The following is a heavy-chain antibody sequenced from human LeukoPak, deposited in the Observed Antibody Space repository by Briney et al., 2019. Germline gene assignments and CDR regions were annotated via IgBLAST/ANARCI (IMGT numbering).Heavy chain of an antibody. J-gene: IGHJ1*01. Sequence: ASVKVSCKASGYTFTGYYMHWVRQAPGQGLEWMGRINPNSGGTNYAQKFQGRVTMTRDTSISTAYMELSRQRSDDTAVYYCASEGYCSGGSCYFFQHWGQGTLVTVSS. D-gene: IGHD2-15*01. CDR1: GYTFTGYY. V-gene: IGHV1-2*06. CDR2: INPNSGGT. CDR3: ASEGYCSGGSCYFFQH.